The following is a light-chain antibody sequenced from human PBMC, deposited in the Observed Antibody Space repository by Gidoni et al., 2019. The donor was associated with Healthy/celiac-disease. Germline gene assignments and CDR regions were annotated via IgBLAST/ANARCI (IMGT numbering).Light chain of an antibody. J-gene: IGKJ4*01. CDR2: KES. Sequence: DIQITLSPSTLSASVGDRVTITCRASQSISSWLAWYQQKPGKAPKLLIYKESSLESGAPSRLSGSGSGKEFTLTISSLQPDDFATYYCQQYKSYSLTFGGGTKVEIK. V-gene: IGKV1-5*03. CDR1: QSISSW. CDR3: QQYKSYSLT.